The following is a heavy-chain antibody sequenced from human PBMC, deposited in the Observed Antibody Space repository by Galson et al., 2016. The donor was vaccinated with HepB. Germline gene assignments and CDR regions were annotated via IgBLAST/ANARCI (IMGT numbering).Heavy chain of an antibody. J-gene: IGHJ4*02. D-gene: IGHD1-26*01. Sequence: QSGAEVKKPGESLRISCKGSGYIFTNYWITWVRQMPGKGLEWMGRIDPSDSYTNYSPSFQGHVTISADKSISTAYLQRSSLKASDTAMYYCARRGGRWELIDYWGQGTLVTVSS. CDR3: ARRGGRWELIDY. CDR2: IDPSDSYT. V-gene: IGHV5-10-1*01. CDR1: GYIFTNYW.